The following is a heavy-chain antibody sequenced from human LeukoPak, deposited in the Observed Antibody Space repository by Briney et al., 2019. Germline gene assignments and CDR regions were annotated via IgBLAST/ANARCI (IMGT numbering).Heavy chain of an antibody. CDR3: ARGSLLLWFGELFPPPYYFDY. V-gene: IGHV4-4*07. Sequence: PSETLSLTCTVSGGSIGRYYWSWIRQSPGKGLEWIGRIYTSGSTNYNPSLKSRVTISVDTSKNQFSLKLSSVTAADTAVYYCARGSLLLWFGELFPPPYYFDYWGQGTLVTVSS. CDR2: IYTSGST. J-gene: IGHJ4*02. D-gene: IGHD3-10*01. CDR1: GGSIGRYY.